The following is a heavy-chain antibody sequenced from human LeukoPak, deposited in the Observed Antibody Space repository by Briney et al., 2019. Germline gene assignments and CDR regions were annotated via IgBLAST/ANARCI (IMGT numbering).Heavy chain of an antibody. Sequence: PSETLSLTCTVSGGSISSSSYYWGWIRQPPGKGLEWIGSIYYSGSTYYNPSLKSRVTISVDTSKNQFSLKLSSVTAADTAVYYCASGIAAAAPSYYFDNWGQGTLVTVSS. CDR2: IYYSGST. V-gene: IGHV4-39*01. CDR3: ASGIAAAAPSYYFDN. J-gene: IGHJ4*02. D-gene: IGHD6-13*01. CDR1: GGSISSSSYY.